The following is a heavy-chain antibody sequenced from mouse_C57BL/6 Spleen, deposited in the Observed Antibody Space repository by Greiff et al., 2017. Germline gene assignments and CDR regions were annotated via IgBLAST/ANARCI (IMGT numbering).Heavy chain of an antibody. V-gene: IGHV5-9-1*02. Sequence: EVQVVESGEGLVKPGGSLKLSCAASGFTFSSYAMSWVRQTPEKRLEWVSYISSGGDYIYYADTVKGRFTISRDNARNTLYLQMSSLKSEDTAMYYCTRDWDGYYFDYWGQGTTLTVSS. D-gene: IGHD4-1*01. CDR3: TRDWDGYYFDY. CDR2: ISSGGDYI. CDR1: GFTFSSYA. J-gene: IGHJ2*01.